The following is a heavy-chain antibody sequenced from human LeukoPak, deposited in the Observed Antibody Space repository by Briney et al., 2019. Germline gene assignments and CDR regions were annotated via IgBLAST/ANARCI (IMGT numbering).Heavy chain of an antibody. CDR3: ARDSFREYYDFWSGYYLANWFDP. CDR1: GYSISSGYY. Sequence: SETLSLTCTVSGYSISSGYYWGWIRQPPGKGREWSGSIYHSGSTNYNPSLKSRVTISVDTSKNQFSLKLSSVPAADTAVYYCARDSFREYYDFWSGYYLANWFDPWGQGTLVTVSS. J-gene: IGHJ5*02. D-gene: IGHD3-3*01. V-gene: IGHV4-38-2*02. CDR2: IYHSGST.